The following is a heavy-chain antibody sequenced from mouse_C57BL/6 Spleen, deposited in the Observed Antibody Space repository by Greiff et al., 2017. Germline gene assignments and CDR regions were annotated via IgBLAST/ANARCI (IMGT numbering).Heavy chain of an antibody. CDR1: GYSITSGYY. CDR3: ARGDYGSSYYY. Sequence: ESGPGLVKPSQSLSLTCSVTGYSITSGYYWNWIRQFPGNKLEWMGYISYDGSNNYNPSLKNRISITRDTSKNQFFLKLNSVTTEDTATYYCARGDYGSSYYYWGQGTTLTVSS. CDR2: ISYDGSN. D-gene: IGHD1-1*01. V-gene: IGHV3-6*01. J-gene: IGHJ2*01.